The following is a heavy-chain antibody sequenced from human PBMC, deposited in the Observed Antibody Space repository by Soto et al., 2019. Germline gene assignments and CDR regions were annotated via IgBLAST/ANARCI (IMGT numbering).Heavy chain of an antibody. Sequence: EVQLVESGGGSVQPGGSLRLSCAASGFTFSTFSINWVRQAPGRGLEWISYISGGGRPISYADSVKGRFTISRDNAKTSLYLQMDSLTDEDTAVYYCARDLGWAFDSWGQGTVVTVSS. CDR1: GFTFSTFS. V-gene: IGHV3-48*02. CDR2: ISGGGRPI. D-gene: IGHD6-19*01. CDR3: ARDLGWAFDS. J-gene: IGHJ4*02.